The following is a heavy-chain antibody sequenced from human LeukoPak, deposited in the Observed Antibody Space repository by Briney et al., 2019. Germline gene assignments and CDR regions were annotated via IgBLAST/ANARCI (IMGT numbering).Heavy chain of an antibody. D-gene: IGHD3-3*01. CDR2: IKGDGIST. V-gene: IGHV3-74*01. J-gene: IGHJ4*02. Sequence: GGSLRLSCAASGFDFSSNWMHWVRHAPGQGLVWVSRIKGDGISTNYADSVKGRFTISRDIAKNTLYPQMNSLRAEDTGVYYCAKDHYWSIDYWGRGTLVTVSS. CDR3: AKDHYWSIDY. CDR1: GFDFSSNW.